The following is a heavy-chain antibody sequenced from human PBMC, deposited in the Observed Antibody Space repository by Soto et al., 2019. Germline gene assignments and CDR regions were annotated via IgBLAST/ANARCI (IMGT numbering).Heavy chain of an antibody. CDR2: IYYSGST. V-gene: IGHV4-31*03. CDR3: GRVTLINEGAGRYGPDY. J-gene: IGHJ4*02. CDR1: GGSISSGGYY. D-gene: IGHD3-22*01. Sequence: SETLSLTCTVSGGSISSGGYYWSWIRQHPGKGLEWIGYIYYSGSTYYNPSLKSRVTISVDRSKNQFALKLSSVTAEDTAVYDWGRVTLINEGAGRYGPDYWGQGTLVTVST.